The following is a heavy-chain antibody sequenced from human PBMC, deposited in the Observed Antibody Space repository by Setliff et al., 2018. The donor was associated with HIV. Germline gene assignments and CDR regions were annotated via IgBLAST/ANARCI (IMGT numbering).Heavy chain of an antibody. CDR3: AYRRGGWELRV. V-gene: IGHV1-18*01. Sequence: ASVKVSCKASGYSPGNYGIAWVRQARGQGLEWLGWISVNTGDVFYAQTFQGRVTMTADASTGTVHMDLRGLTFDDSAIYFYAYRRGGWELRVWGQGTSVTVSS. J-gene: IGHJ4*02. CDR1: GYSPGNYG. CDR2: ISVNTGDV. D-gene: IGHD1-26*01.